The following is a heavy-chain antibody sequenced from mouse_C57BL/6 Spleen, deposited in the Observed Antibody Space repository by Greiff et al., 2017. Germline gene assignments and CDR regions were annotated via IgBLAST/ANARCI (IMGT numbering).Heavy chain of an antibody. D-gene: IGHD1-1*01. V-gene: IGHV1-55*01. J-gene: IGHJ3*01. Sequence: QVQLQQSGAELVKPGASVKMSCKASGYTFTSYWITWVKQRPGQGLEWIGDIYPGSGSTNYNEKFKSKATLTVDTSSSTAYMQLSSLTSEDSAVYYCARYPSDYYGSSYAWFAYWGQGTLVTVSA. CDR2: IYPGSGST. CDR1: GYTFTSYW. CDR3: ARYPSDYYGSSYAWFAY.